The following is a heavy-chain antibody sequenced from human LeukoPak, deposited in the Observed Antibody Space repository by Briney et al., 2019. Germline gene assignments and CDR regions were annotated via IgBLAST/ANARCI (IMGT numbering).Heavy chain of an antibody. CDR1: GGSISSYY. D-gene: IGHD3-10*01. CDR3: ARSITMVRGGWYYYMDV. CDR2: IYYSGST. J-gene: IGHJ6*03. V-gene: IGHV4-59*01. Sequence: SETLSLTCTVSGGSISSYYWSWIRHPPGKGLELIGYIYYSGSTNYNPSLKSRVTISVDTSKNQFSLKLSSVTAADTAVYYCARSITMVRGGWYYYMDVWGKGTTVTISS.